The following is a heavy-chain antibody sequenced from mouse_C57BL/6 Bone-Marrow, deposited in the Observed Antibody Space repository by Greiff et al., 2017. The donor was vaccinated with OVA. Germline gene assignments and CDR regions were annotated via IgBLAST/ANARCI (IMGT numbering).Heavy chain of an antibody. J-gene: IGHJ3*01. V-gene: IGHV5-12*01. D-gene: IGHD3-2*02. Sequence: DVMLVESGGGLVQPGGSLKLSCAASGFTFSDYYMYWVRQTPEKRLEWVAYISNGGGSTYYPDTVKGRFTISRDNAKNTLYLQMSRLKSEDTAMYYCASGARSRQLRPWFAYWGQGTLVTVSA. CDR1: GFTFSDYY. CDR3: ASGARSRQLRPWFAY. CDR2: ISNGGGST.